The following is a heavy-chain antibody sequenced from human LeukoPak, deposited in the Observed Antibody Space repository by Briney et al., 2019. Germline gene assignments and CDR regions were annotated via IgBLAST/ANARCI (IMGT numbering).Heavy chain of an antibody. CDR2: INAGNGNT. Sequence: ASVKVSCKASGYTFTSCAMHWVRQAPGQRLEWMGWINAGNGNTKYSQKFQGRVTITRDTSASTAYMELSSLRSEDTAVYYCARDYGDYFFDYWGQGTLVTVSS. CDR3: ARDYGDYFFDY. V-gene: IGHV1-3*01. J-gene: IGHJ4*02. CDR1: GYTFTSCA. D-gene: IGHD4-17*01.